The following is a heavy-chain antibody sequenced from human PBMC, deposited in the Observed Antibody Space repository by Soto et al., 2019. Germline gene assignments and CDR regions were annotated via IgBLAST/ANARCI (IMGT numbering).Heavy chain of an antibody. CDR2: ISCCGGST. J-gene: IGHJ4*02. CDR1: GFNFKKFA. CDR3: AKADGEQWLVPHLDN. Sequence: EVQLLESGGGVVQPGGSLRLSCLASGFNFKKFAIAWVRQAPGEGLEWVSGISCCGGSTSYADSVKGRFSIARDDSKNTLSLQMNSLRVEDTAQYYCAKADGEQWLVPHLDNWGQGTLVTVS. D-gene: IGHD6-19*01. V-gene: IGHV3-23*01.